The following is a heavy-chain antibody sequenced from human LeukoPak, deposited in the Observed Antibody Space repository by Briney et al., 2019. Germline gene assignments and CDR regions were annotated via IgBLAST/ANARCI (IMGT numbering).Heavy chain of an antibody. CDR1: GFTFSSYA. CDR2: ISGSGGST. V-gene: IGHV3-23*01. D-gene: IGHD3-3*01. CDR3: AKEGPLRFLEWLWGYFDY. J-gene: IGHJ4*02. Sequence: GGSLRLSCAASGFTFSSYAMSWVRQAPGKGLEWVSAISGSGGSTYYADPVKGRFTISRDNSKNTLYLQMNSLRAEDTAVYYCAKEGPLRFLEWLWGYFDYWGQGTLVTVSS.